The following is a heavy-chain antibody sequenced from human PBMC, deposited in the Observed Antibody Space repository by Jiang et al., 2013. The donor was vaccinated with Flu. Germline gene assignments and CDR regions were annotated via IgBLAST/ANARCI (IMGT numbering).Heavy chain of an antibody. D-gene: IGHD3/OR15-3a*01. V-gene: IGHV1-18*01. CDR3: AIDVDRNIDY. CDR2: ISAYNGNT. Sequence: EWMGWISAYNGNTNYAQKLQGRVTMTTDTSTSTAYMELRSLRSDDTAVYYCAIDVDRNIDYWGQGTLVTVSS. J-gene: IGHJ4*02.